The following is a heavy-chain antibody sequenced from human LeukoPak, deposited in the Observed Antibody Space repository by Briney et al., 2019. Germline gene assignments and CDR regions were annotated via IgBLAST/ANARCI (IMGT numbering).Heavy chain of an antibody. CDR1: GGSISSYY. CDR3: ARQAAGTASYYFDY. CDR2: IYYSGST. D-gene: IGHD6-13*01. Sequence: SETLSLTCTVSGGSISSYYWSWIRQPAGKGLEWIGSIYYSGSTYYNPSLKSRVTISVDTSKNQFSLKLSSVTAADTAVYYCARQAAGTASYYFDYWGQGTLVTVSS. V-gene: IGHV4-59*05. J-gene: IGHJ4*02.